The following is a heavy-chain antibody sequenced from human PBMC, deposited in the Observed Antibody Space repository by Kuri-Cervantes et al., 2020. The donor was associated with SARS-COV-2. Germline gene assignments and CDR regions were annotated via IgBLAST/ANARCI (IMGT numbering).Heavy chain of an antibody. CDR2: INPNSGGT. CDR1: GYTFTGYY. Sequence: ASVKVSCKASGYTFTGYYMHWVRQAPGQGLEWMGWINPNSGGTNYAQKFQGRFTISRDNSKNTLYLQMNSLRAEDTAVYYCAKDWDSRGYYLFDHWGQGTLVTVSS. V-gene: IGHV1-2*02. D-gene: IGHD3-22*01. J-gene: IGHJ4*02. CDR3: AKDWDSRGYYLFDH.